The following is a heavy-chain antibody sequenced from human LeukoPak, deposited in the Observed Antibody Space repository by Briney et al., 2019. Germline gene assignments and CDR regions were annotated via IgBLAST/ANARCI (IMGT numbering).Heavy chain of an antibody. J-gene: IGHJ4*02. CDR3: ARVGIFAYGYNRFDY. CDR1: GGTFSSYA. Sequence: GASVKVSCKASGGTFSSYAISWVRQAPGQGLEWMGGIIPIFGTANYAQKFQGRVTITADESTSAAYMELSSLRSEDTAVYYCARVGIFAYGYNRFDYWGQGTLVTVSS. V-gene: IGHV1-69*13. D-gene: IGHD5-24*01. CDR2: IIPIFGTA.